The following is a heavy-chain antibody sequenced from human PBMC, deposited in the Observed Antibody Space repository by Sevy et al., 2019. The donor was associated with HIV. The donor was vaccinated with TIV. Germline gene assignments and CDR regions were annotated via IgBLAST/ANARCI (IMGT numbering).Heavy chain of an antibody. V-gene: IGHV3-33*06. Sequence: GGSLRLSCAASGFTFSTYSMHWVRQAPGKGLEWVELIWFDGSNKYYADSVKGRFTISRDNSKNTLYLQMNSLRAEDTAVYYCAKAVADSNYYYGLDVWGQGTTVTVSS. CDR1: GFTFSTYS. CDR3: AKAVADSNYYYGLDV. CDR2: IWFDGSNK. D-gene: IGHD6-19*01. J-gene: IGHJ6*02.